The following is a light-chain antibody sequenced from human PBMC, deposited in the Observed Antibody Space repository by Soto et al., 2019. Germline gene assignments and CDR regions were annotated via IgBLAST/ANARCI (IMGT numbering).Light chain of an antibody. Sequence: QSALTQPASVSGSPGQSITISCTGTSSDVGGYNYVSWYQQHPGKAPKLMIYDVSNRPSGVSNRFSGSKSGNTASLTSSGLQAEDEADYYCSSYTSSSTVVFGGGTNLTVL. CDR2: DVS. CDR3: SSYTSSSTVV. V-gene: IGLV2-14*01. CDR1: SSDVGGYNY. J-gene: IGLJ2*01.